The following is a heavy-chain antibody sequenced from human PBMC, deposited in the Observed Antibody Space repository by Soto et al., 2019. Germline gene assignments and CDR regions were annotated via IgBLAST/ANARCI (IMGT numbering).Heavy chain of an antibody. D-gene: IGHD1-26*01. CDR1: GFTFSIYG. CDR3: AKDLSALGGMDV. CDR2: ISYDGSNK. J-gene: IGHJ6*02. V-gene: IGHV3-30*18. Sequence: GGSLRLSCAASGFTFSIYGMHWVRQAPGKGLEWVAVISYDGSNKYYADSVKGRFTISRDNSKNTLYLQMNSLRAEDTAVYYCAKDLSALGGMDVWGQGTTVTVSS.